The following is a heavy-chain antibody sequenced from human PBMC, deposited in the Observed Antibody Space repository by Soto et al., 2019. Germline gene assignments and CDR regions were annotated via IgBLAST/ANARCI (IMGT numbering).Heavy chain of an antibody. V-gene: IGHV3-30*18. CDR2: IAYDGSNK. CDR1: GFTFSGYG. CDR3: AKDYSSGYYYIDY. D-gene: IGHD3-22*01. J-gene: IGHJ4*02. Sequence: GGSLRLSCAAVGFTFSGYGRHWVRQAPGKGLEWVAVIAYDGSNKYYADSVKGRFTISRDNSKNTLYLQMNSLRAEDTAVYYCAKDYSSGYYYIDYWGQGTLVTVSS.